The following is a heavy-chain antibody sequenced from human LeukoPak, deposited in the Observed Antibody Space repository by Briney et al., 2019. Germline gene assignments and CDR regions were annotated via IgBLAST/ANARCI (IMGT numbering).Heavy chain of an antibody. Sequence: PSETLSLTCTVSGGSISSSSYYWGWIRQPPGKGLEWIGSIYYSGSTYYNPSLKSRVTISVDTSKNQFSLKLSSVTAADTAVYYCARHLDSWSGYSSWFDPWGQGTLVTVSS. D-gene: IGHD3-3*01. J-gene: IGHJ5*02. CDR2: IYYSGST. CDR1: GGSISSSSYY. V-gene: IGHV4-39*01. CDR3: ARHLDSWSGYSSWFDP.